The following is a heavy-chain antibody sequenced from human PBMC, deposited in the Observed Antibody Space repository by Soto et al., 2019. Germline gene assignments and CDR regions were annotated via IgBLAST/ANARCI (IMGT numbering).Heavy chain of an antibody. CDR3: ARVRLGLPLEYYYYGMDV. J-gene: IGHJ6*02. V-gene: IGHV1-18*01. CDR2: ISAYNGNT. CDR1: GYTFTSYG. D-gene: IGHD2-21*02. Sequence: ASVKVSCKASGYTFTSYGISWVRQAPGQGLGWMGWISAYNGNTNYAQKLQGRVTMTTDTSTSTAYMELRSLRSDDTAVYYCARVRLGLPLEYYYYGMDVWGQGTTVTVSS.